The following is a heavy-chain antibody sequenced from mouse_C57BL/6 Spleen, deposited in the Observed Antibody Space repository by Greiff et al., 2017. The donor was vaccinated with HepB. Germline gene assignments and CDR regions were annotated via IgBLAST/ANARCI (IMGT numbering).Heavy chain of an antibody. D-gene: IGHD2-4*01. J-gene: IGHJ4*01. CDR1: GYTFTSYT. V-gene: IGHV1-4*01. CDR2: INPSSGYT. CDR3: ARVGFDYDGYYAMDY. Sequence: QVQLKQSGAELARPGASVKMSCKASGYTFTSYTMHWVKQRPGQGLEWIGYINPSSGYTKYNQKFKDKATLTADKSSSTAYMQLSSLTSEDSAVYYCARVGFDYDGYYAMDYWGQGTSVTVSS.